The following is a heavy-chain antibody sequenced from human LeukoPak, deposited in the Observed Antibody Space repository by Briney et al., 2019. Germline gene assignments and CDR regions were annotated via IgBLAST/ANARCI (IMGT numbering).Heavy chain of an antibody. J-gene: IGHJ4*02. CDR2: IYTSGST. Sequence: KTSETLSLTCTVSGGSISSYYWSWIRQPAGKGLEWIGRIYTSGSTNYNPSLKSRVTISVDTSKNQFSLKLSSVTAADTAVYYCARGRYSYGLGRYFDYWGQGTLVTVSS. CDR1: GGSISSYY. CDR3: ARGRYSYGLGRYFDY. V-gene: IGHV4-4*07. D-gene: IGHD5-18*01.